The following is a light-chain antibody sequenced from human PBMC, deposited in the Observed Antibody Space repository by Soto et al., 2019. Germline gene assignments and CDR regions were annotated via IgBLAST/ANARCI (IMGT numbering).Light chain of an antibody. CDR1: QSISSN. V-gene: IGKV3-20*01. CDR3: QQYGSSPPTWT. J-gene: IGKJ1*01. Sequence: EIVMTQFPATLSVSPGERATLSCRASQSISSNLAWYQQKPGQAPRLLMFRTSSRATGFPARFSGSGSGTDFTLTISRLEPEDFAVYYCQQYGSSPPTWTFGQGTKVDIK. CDR2: RTS.